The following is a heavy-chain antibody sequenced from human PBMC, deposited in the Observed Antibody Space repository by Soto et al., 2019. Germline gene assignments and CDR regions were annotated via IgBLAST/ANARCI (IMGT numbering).Heavy chain of an antibody. CDR1: GGSFSGYY. Sequence: SETLSLTCAVYGGSFSGYYWSWIRQPPGKGLEWIGEINHSGSTNYNPSLKSRVTISVDTSKNQFSLKLSSVTAAVTSVYYCSRGGSGWYKGHAFDIWGQGTMVTVSS. CDR3: SRGGSGWYKGHAFDI. D-gene: IGHD6-19*01. CDR2: INHSGST. J-gene: IGHJ3*02. V-gene: IGHV4-34*01.